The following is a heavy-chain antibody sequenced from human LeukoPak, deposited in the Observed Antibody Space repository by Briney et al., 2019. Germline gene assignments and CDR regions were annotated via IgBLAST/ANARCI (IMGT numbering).Heavy chain of an antibody. CDR1: GGSFSGYY. V-gene: IGHV4-34*01. D-gene: IGHD6-6*01. Sequence: PSETLSLTCAVYGGSFSGYYWSWIRQPPGKGLEWIGEINHSGSTNYNPSLKSRVTISVDTSKNQFSLKLSSVTAADTAVYYCARVGQLGRVYYYYYYMDVWGKGTTVTVSS. CDR3: ARVGQLGRVYYYYYYMDV. CDR2: INHSGST. J-gene: IGHJ6*03.